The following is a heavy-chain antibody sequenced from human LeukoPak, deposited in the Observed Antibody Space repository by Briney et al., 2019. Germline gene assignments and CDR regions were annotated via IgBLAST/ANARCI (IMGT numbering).Heavy chain of an antibody. CDR3: AKDPDTAMAVTLFY. J-gene: IGHJ4*02. V-gene: IGHV3-23*01. CDR1: GFTFSSYA. D-gene: IGHD5-18*01. CDR2: ISGSGGST. Sequence: GGSLRLSCAASGFTFSSYAMSWVRQAPGKGLDWVSAISGSGGSTYYADSVKCRFTISRDNSKNTLYLQMNSLRAEDTAVYYCAKDPDTAMAVTLFYWGQGTLVTVSS.